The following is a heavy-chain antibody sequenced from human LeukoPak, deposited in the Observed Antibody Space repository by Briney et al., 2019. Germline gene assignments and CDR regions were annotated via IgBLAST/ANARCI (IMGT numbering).Heavy chain of an antibody. J-gene: IGHJ4*02. D-gene: IGHD2-2*01. Sequence: PGGSLRLFFGSSGFHFSSYWMHWVRQAPGKGLEGVARINIDGKSTSYADSVKCRFTISRDNAKNTLYVRMNSLRAEDTAVYYCAREAAMGYYFDYWGQGTLVTVSS. CDR3: AREAAMGYYFDY. CDR1: GFHFSSYW. V-gene: IGHV3-74*01. CDR2: INIDGKST.